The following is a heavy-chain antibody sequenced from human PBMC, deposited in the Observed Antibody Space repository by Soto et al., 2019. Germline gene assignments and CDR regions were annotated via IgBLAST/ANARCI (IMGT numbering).Heavy chain of an antibody. CDR1: GYTFSDYY. J-gene: IGHJ4*02. V-gene: IGHV3-11*01. Sequence: QVQLVESGGDLVKPGGSLRLSCAASGYTFSDYYMSWIRQAPGKELEWISYIDTSGTKIYYADSVKGRFTSTRDNDKNSLYLEMNSLRDEDTAVYYCASHYDMWSGYLSSVDYWGQGTLVTVSS. D-gene: IGHD3-3*01. CDR2: IDTSGTKI. CDR3: ASHYDMWSGYLSSVDY.